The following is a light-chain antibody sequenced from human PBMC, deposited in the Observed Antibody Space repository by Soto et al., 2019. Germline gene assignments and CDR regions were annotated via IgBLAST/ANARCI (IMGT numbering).Light chain of an antibody. CDR1: SGHSSYI. CDR3: ETWDSNTRV. Sequence: QPVLPQSSSASASLGSSVKLTCTLSSGHSSYIIAWPQQQPGKAPRYLMKLEGSGIYHKGSGVPDRFSGSSSGADRYLTIFNLQFEDEADYYCETWDSNTRVFGGGTKLTVL. CDR2: LEGSGIY. J-gene: IGLJ3*02. V-gene: IGLV4-60*02.